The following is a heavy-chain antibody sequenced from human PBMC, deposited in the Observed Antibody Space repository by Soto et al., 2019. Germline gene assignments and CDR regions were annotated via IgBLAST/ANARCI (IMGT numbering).Heavy chain of an antibody. Sequence: TSETLSLTCAVSGGSISSGGYSCNWIRQPPGKGLKWIGYIYNSGSTYYNPSLKSRATISVDRSKNQFSMKLSSVTAADTAVYYCARGITTVTTFDYWGQGTLVTVSS. D-gene: IGHD4-17*01. V-gene: IGHV4-30-2*01. CDR3: ARGITTVTTFDY. J-gene: IGHJ4*02. CDR2: IYNSGST. CDR1: GGSISSGGYS.